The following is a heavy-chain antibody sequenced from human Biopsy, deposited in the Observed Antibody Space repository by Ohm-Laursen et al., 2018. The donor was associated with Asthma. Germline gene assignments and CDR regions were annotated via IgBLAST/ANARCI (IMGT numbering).Heavy chain of an antibody. J-gene: IGHJ4*02. V-gene: IGHV4-30-2*01. CDR3: ARVKDGYNFDY. CDR1: GGSISSGGYS. CDR2: IYHSVST. Sequence: SQTLSLTCAVSGGSISSGGYSWSWIRQPPGKGLEWIGYIYHSVSTYYNPSLKSRVTISVDRSKNQFSLKLSSVTAADTAVYYCARVKDGYNFDYWGQGTLVTVSS. D-gene: IGHD5-24*01.